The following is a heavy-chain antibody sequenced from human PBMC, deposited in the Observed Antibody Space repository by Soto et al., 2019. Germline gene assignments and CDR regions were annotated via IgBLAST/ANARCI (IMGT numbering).Heavy chain of an antibody. CDR1: GYTSTNYD. CDR3: ARGYDYVGGLDY. Sequence: QVQLVQSGTEVKKPGASVKVSCKASGYTSTNYDINWVRQATGQGLEFMGWMNPNSGITDYAQKFQGRLTMTRDTSINTAYLEVDSLRSDDTAVYYFARGYDYVGGLDYWGQGTLVTVSS. D-gene: IGHD3-16*01. V-gene: IGHV1-8*01. J-gene: IGHJ4*02. CDR2: MNPNSGIT.